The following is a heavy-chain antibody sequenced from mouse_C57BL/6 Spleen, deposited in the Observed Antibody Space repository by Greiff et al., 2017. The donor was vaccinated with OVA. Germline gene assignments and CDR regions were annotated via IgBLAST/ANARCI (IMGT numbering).Heavy chain of an antibody. Sequence: DVHLVESGGGLVKPGGSLKLSCAASGFTFSSYAMSWVRQTPEKRLEWVATISDGGSYTYYPDNVKGRFTISRDNAKNNLYLQMSHLKSEDTAMYYCARDDDYGSDYWGQGTTLTVSS. CDR2: ISDGGSYT. J-gene: IGHJ2*01. V-gene: IGHV5-4*01. CDR3: ARDDDYGSDY. CDR1: GFTFSSYA. D-gene: IGHD2-4*01.